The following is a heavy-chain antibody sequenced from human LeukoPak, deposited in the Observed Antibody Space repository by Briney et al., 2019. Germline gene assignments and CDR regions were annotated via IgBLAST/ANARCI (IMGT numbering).Heavy chain of an antibody. Sequence: PGGSLRLSCAASGFTFSSYSMNWVRQAPGKGLEWVSYISSSSSTIYYADSVKGRFTISRDNSKNTLYLQMNSLRVKDTAVYYWARAGYGYTGMAWYFDLWGRGTLVTVSA. V-gene: IGHV3-48*01. J-gene: IGHJ2*01. CDR3: ARAGYGYTGMAWYFDL. D-gene: IGHD5-18*01. CDR2: ISSSSSTI. CDR1: GFTFSSYS.